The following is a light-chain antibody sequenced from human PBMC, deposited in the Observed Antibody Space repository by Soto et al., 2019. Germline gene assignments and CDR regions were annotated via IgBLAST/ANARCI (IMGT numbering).Light chain of an antibody. CDR3: QKYYSYSPLT. Sequence: DIQITHSPSSVAASIGERVTITFLASQVIRCWLAWYQQTPGKAPELLIYDASSLESGVPSRFSGSGSGTEFTLTISSLQPDDFTTYYCQKYYSYSPLTFGGGTKVDI. CDR1: QVIRCW. CDR2: DAS. J-gene: IGKJ4*01. V-gene: IGKV1-5*01.